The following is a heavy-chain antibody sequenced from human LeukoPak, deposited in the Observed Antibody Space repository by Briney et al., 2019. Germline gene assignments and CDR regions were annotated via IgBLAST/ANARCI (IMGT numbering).Heavy chain of an antibody. D-gene: IGHD6-19*01. CDR1: GGTFSSYA. Sequence: SVKVSCKASGGTFSSYAISWVRQAPGQGLEWMGGIIPIFGTANYAQKFQGRVTITADVSTSTAYMELSSLRSEDTAVYYCARGYSSGWYVFSGNNWFDPWGQGTLVTVSS. CDR3: ARGYSSGWYVFSGNNWFDP. V-gene: IGHV1-69*13. J-gene: IGHJ5*02. CDR2: IIPIFGTA.